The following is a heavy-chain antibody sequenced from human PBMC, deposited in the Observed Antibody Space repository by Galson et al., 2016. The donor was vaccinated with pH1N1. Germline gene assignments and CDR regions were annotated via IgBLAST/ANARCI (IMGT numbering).Heavy chain of an antibody. J-gene: IGHJ4*02. CDR2: IIPLFNTI. CDR3: AREPYGTGGFGY. V-gene: IGHV1-69*06. CDR1: GGSFDSYA. Sequence: SVKVSCKASGGSFDSYAFSWVRQAPGQGLEWMGRIIPLFNTITYAERFQGRFTLGADTSTKTVYMELSRLTSDDTALFYCAREPYGTGGFGYWGQGTLVTVSS. D-gene: IGHD3/OR15-3a*01.